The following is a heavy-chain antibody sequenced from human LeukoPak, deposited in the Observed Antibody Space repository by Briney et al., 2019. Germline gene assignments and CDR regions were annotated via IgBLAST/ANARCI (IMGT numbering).Heavy chain of an antibody. CDR3: ARGLNGWYSEDAFDI. D-gene: IGHD6-19*01. CDR1: GFTFSSYA. V-gene: IGHV3-30*04. Sequence: PGGSLRLSCAASGFTFSSYAMHWVRQAPGKGLEWVAVISYDGSNKYYADSVKGRFTISRDNSKNTLYLQMNSLRAEDTAVYYCARGLNGWYSEDAFDIWGQGTMVTVSS. J-gene: IGHJ3*02. CDR2: ISYDGSNK.